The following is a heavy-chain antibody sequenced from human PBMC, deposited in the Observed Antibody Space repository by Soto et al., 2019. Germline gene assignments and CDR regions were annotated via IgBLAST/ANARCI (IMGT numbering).Heavy chain of an antibody. Sequence: GGSLRLSCAASGFTFSSYAMSWVRQAPGKGLEWVSVICYNGSSKYYADSVKGRFTISRDNAKNSLYLQMNSLRAEDTAVYYCARETNPCSGGSCYDEYYYYMDVWGKGTTVTVSS. J-gene: IGHJ6*03. CDR3: ARETNPCSGGSCYDEYYYYMDV. CDR2: ICYNGSSK. D-gene: IGHD2-15*01. V-gene: IGHV3-33*08. CDR1: GFTFSSYA.